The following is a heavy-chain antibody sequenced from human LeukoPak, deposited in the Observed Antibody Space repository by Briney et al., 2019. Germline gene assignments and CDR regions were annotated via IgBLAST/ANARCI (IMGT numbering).Heavy chain of an antibody. Sequence: GGSLRLSCAASGFTVSSNYMSWVRQAPGKGLEWVSVIYRGGRKYYADSVKGRFTISRDNSKNTLYLQMNSLRAEDTAVYYCARTDDSSGYYSYWGQGTLVTVSS. CDR2: IYRGGRK. V-gene: IGHV3-53*01. D-gene: IGHD3-22*01. J-gene: IGHJ4*02. CDR3: ARTDDSSGYYSY. CDR1: GFTVSSNY.